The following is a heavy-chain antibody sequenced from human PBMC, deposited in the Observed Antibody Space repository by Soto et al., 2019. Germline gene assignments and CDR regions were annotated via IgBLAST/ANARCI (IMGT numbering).Heavy chain of an antibody. Sequence: GGSLRLSCAASGFTFSSYAMSWVRQAPGKGLEWVSAISGSGGSTYYADSVKGRFTISRDNSKNTLYLQMKSLRAEDTAVYYCAKEGIAAAGFSRIPLINDYWGQGPLVTVST. CDR2: ISGSGGST. D-gene: IGHD6-13*01. J-gene: IGHJ4*02. CDR3: AKEGIAAAGFSRIPLINDY. V-gene: IGHV3-23*01. CDR1: GFTFSSYA.